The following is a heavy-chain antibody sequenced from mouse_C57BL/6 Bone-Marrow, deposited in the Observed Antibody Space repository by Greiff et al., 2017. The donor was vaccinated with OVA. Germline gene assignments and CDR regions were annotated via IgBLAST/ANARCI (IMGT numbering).Heavy chain of an antibody. J-gene: IGHJ1*03. CDR3: ARGGITRRYFDV. CDR2: IDPNSGGT. V-gene: IGHV1-54*01. D-gene: IGHD1-1*01. CDR1: GYAFTNYL. Sequence: VQLQQSGAELVRPGTSVKVSCKASGYAFTNYLIEWVKQRPGQGLEWIGRIDPNSGGTKYNEKFKSKATLTVDKPSSTAYMQLSSLTSEDSAVYYCARGGITRRYFDVWGTGTTVTVSS.